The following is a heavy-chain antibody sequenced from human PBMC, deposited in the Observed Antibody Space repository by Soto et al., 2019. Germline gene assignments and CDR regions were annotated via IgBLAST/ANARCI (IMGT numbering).Heavy chain of an antibody. CDR2: IYPGDSAT. Sequence: GESLRLSCKGSGYRLAIYWIGWVRRIPGKGLVWMGIIYPGDSATRYNPSFQGQVTISADKAISTAYLQWSSLKASDTAMYYCSRSNSYTRRGYYYYYGMDVWGQGTTVTVSS. D-gene: IGHD5-18*01. J-gene: IGHJ6*02. V-gene: IGHV5-51*01. CDR1: GYRLAIYW. CDR3: SRSNSYTRRGYYYYYGMDV.